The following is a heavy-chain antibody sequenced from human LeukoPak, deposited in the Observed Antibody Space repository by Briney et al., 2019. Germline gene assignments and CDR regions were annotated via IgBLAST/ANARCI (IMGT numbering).Heavy chain of an antibody. CDR2: ISGSGGST. CDR1: GFTFSSYA. D-gene: IGHD6-13*01. J-gene: IGHJ3*02. Sequence: GGSLRLSCAASGFTFSSYAMSWVRQAPGKGLEWVSTISGSGGSTYYADSVKGRFTISRDNSNNTLYLQMNSPRAEDTAVYYCSKPRRAAAGTKDAFDIWGQGTMVTVSS. V-gene: IGHV3-23*01. CDR3: SKPRRAAAGTKDAFDI.